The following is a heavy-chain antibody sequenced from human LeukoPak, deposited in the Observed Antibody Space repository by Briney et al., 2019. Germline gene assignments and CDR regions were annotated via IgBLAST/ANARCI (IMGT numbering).Heavy chain of an antibody. CDR3: AREGTAMVGYSVYYYGMDV. CDR1: GGSISSYY. D-gene: IGHD5-18*01. CDR2: ICSSGST. J-gene: IGHJ6*02. V-gene: IGHV4-59*01. Sequence: SETLSLTCTVSGGSISSYYWSWIRQPPGKGLEWIGYICSSGSTNYNPSLKSRVTISVDTSKNQFSLKLSSVTAADTAVYYCAREGTAMVGYSVYYYGMDVWGQGTTATVSS.